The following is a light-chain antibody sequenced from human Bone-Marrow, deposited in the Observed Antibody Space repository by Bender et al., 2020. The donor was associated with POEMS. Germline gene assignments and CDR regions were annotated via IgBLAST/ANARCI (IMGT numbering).Light chain of an antibody. J-gene: IGLJ1*01. CDR2: DNT. V-gene: IGLV1-40*01. Sequence: QSVLTQPPSVSGAPGQTVTISCTGSSSHIGGDYHVHWYQRLPGTAPKLLIYDNTNRPSGIPDRFSGSKSGPSASLAITGLRAEDEAEYYCSSYVGDSLGFLFGTGTQVTVL. CDR3: SSYVGDSLGFL. CDR1: SSHIGGDYH.